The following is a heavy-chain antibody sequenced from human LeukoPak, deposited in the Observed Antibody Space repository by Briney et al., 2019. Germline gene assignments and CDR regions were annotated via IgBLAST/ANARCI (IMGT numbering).Heavy chain of an antibody. D-gene: IGHD3-3*01. Sequence: GSLRLSCVASGVSFSDYWMSWIRQPPGKGLEWIGEINHSGSTNYNPSLKSRVTISVDTSKNQFSLKLSSVTSADTAVYYCARVRGFFWSGYYFYYYYMDVWGKGTTVTVSS. CDR1: GVSFSDYW. J-gene: IGHJ6*03. CDR2: INHSGST. V-gene: IGHV4-34*01. CDR3: ARVRGFFWSGYYFYYYYMDV.